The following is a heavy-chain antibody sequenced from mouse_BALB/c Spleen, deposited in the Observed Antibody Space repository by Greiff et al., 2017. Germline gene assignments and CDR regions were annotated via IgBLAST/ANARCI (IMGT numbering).Heavy chain of an antibody. Sequence: VQLQQSGPELVKPGASVKISCKASGYSFTGYYMHWVKQSHVKSLEWIGRINPYNGATSYNQNFKDKASLTVDKSSSTAYMELHSLTSEDSAVYYCARGGIYDYDGLYFDYWGQGTTLTVSS. CDR3: ARGGIYDYDGLYFDY. CDR2: INPYNGAT. CDR1: GYSFTGYY. V-gene: IGHV1-31*01. D-gene: IGHD2-4*01. J-gene: IGHJ2*01.